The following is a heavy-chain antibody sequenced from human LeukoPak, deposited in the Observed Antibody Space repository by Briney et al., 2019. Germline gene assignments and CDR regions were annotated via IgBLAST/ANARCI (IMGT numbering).Heavy chain of an antibody. CDR3: ARTYTGSDFDP. CDR2: IYHSGST. CDR1: GGSISGRNYY. J-gene: IGHJ5*02. D-gene: IGHD1-26*01. Sequence: PSETLSLTCTVSGGSISGRNYYWGWIRQSPGKGPEWIGNIYHSGSTYYNPSLKSRVTISVDTPKNQFSLKLRSVAAADTALYYCARTYTGSDFDPRGQGTLVTVSS. V-gene: IGHV4-39*01.